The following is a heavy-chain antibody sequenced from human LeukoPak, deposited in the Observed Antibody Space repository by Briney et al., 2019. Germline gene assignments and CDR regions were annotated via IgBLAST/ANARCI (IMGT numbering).Heavy chain of an antibody. J-gene: IGHJ6*03. CDR2: INHSGST. Sequence: SETLSLTCAVYGGSFSGYYRSWIRQPPGKGVEWIGEINHSGSTNYNPSLKSRVNISVDTSKNQCSLKVSSVTAADTAVYYGARGGRVVAAMGYYYYFYMDVWGKGTTVTVSS. CDR3: ARGGRVVAAMGYYYYFYMDV. CDR1: GGSFSGYY. V-gene: IGHV4-34*01. D-gene: IGHD2-15*01.